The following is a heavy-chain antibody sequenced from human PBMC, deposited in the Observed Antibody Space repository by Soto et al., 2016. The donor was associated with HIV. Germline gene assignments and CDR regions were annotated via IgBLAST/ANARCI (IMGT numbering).Heavy chain of an antibody. Sequence: QVRLQESGPGLVKPSQTLSLTCSVSGGSINSGSYYWTWIRQSAGKGLEWIGHIHTSGSTTYNPSLKSRITISGDTSKNQFSLKLSSVTAADTAVYYCARSAERVGRLYYCDSVGPGDXLVTVSS. V-gene: IGHV4-61*02. CDR3: ARSAERVGRLYYCDS. J-gene: IGHJ4*02. D-gene: IGHD1-26*01. CDR1: GGSINSGSYY. CDR2: IHTSGST.